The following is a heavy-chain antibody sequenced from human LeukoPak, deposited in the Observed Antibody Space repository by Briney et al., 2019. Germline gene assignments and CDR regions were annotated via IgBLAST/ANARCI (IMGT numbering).Heavy chain of an antibody. CDR2: ISWNSGSI. V-gene: IGHV3-9*01. D-gene: IGHD7-27*01. Sequence: LSLTCTVSGGSISSYYWSWIRQPPGKGLEWVSGISWNSGSIGYADSVKGRFTISRDNAKNSLYLQMNSLRAEDTALYYCAKGPSPNWYYFDYWGQGTLVTVST. CDR3: AKGPSPNWYYFDY. CDR1: GGSISSYY. J-gene: IGHJ4*02.